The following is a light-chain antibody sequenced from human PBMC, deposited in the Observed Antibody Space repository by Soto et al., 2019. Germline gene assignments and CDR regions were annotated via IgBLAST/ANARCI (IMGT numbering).Light chain of an antibody. CDR2: GAS. J-gene: IGKJ4*01. V-gene: IGKV3-15*01. Sequence: EIVMTQSPATLSVSPGERATLPCRASQSVSSNLAWYQQKPGQAPRLLIYGASTRATGIPARFSGSGSGTEFTLTISSLRSEDFAVYYCQQYNNWPPLTFGGGTKVEIK. CDR3: QQYNNWPPLT. CDR1: QSVSSN.